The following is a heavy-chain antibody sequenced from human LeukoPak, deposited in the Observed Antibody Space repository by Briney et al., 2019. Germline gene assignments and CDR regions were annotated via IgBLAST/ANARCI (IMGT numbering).Heavy chain of an antibody. CDR3: ARSSLVTIFGVVIKNYGMDV. V-gene: IGHV1-69*13. CDR1: GGTFSSYA. D-gene: IGHD3-3*01. Sequence: ASVTVSCKASGGTFSSYAISWVRQAPGQGLEWMGGIIPIFGTANYAQKFQGRVTITADESTSTAYMELSSLRSEDTAVYYCARSSLVTIFGVVIKNYGMDVWGQGTTVTVSS. CDR2: IIPIFGTA. J-gene: IGHJ6*02.